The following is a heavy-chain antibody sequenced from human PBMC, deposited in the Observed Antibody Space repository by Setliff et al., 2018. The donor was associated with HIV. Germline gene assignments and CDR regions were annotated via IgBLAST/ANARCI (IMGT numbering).Heavy chain of an antibody. Sequence: PSETLSLTCTVSGGSITGYYWSWIRQPPGKGMEWIGYIYYNGGTNYNSSLESRVTISVDRSKNQFSLKLTSVTAADTAVYYCARVARMHPFDPWGRGALVTVSS. CDR3: ARVARMHPFDP. V-gene: IGHV4-59*01. J-gene: IGHJ5*02. CDR2: IYYNGGT. CDR1: GGSITGYY.